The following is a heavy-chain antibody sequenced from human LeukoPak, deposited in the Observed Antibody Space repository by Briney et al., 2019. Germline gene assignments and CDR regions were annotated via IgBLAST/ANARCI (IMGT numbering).Heavy chain of an antibody. CDR2: IIPFLGEV. V-gene: IGHV1-69*04. CDR3: SPCGHAYDWFGP. CDR1: GGTFSSYA. Sequence: GASVKVSCKASGGTFSSYAISWVRQAPGQGLQWMGRIIPFLGEVNYAQNFQGRVSFTADKSTATMYMEMKSLRLDDTAIYYCSPCGHAYDWFGPWGQGTLVTVSS. J-gene: IGHJ5*02. D-gene: IGHD5-12*01.